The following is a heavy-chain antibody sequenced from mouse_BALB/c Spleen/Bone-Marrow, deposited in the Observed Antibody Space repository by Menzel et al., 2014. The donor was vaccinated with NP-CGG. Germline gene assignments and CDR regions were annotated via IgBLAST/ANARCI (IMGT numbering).Heavy chain of an antibody. V-gene: IGHV1-9*01. D-gene: IGHD1-1*01. CDR1: GYTFXSYW. CDR3: AREDYYGSSYFDY. Sequence: QVQLQQSGAELMKPGASVKISCKATGYTFXSYWIEWVKQRPGHGLEWIGEILPGSGSTIYNEKFKGKATFTADTSSNTAYMQLSSLTSEDSAVYYCAREDYYGSSYFDYWGQGTTLTVSS. CDR2: ILPGSGST. J-gene: IGHJ2*01.